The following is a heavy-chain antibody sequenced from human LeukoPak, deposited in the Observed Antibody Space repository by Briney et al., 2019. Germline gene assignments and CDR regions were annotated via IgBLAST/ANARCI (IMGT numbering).Heavy chain of an antibody. CDR1: GGSISSYS. Sequence: PSETLSLTCTVSGGSISSYSWSWIRQPPGKGLEWIGYIYYSGSTDYNPSLKRRVTISVDTSKNQFSLKLRSVTAADTAVYYCARQVLMVRGVIIMGYYFDYWGQGTLVTVSP. CDR3: ARQVLMVRGVIIMGYYFDY. D-gene: IGHD3-10*01. V-gene: IGHV4-59*08. J-gene: IGHJ4*02. CDR2: IYYSGST.